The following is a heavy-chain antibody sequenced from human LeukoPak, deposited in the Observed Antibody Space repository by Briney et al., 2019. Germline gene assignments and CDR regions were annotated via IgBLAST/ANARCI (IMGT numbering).Heavy chain of an antibody. CDR1: GGSFSGYY. J-gene: IGHJ4*02. CDR2: INHSGST. CDR3: ARHESSYCSGGSCYSAHLDY. Sequence: PSETLSLTCAVYGGSFSGYYWSWIRQPPGKGLEWIGEINHSGSTNYNPSLKSRVTISVDTSKNQFTLKLSSVTAADTAVYYCARHESSYCSGGSCYSAHLDYWGQGTLVTVSS. V-gene: IGHV4-34*01. D-gene: IGHD2-15*01.